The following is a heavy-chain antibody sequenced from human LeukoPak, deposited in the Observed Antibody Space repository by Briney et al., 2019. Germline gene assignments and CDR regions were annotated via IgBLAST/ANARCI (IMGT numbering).Heavy chain of an antibody. D-gene: IGHD6-13*01. V-gene: IGHV1-69*13. Sequence: SVKVSCKASGGTFSSNIIAWVRQAHGEGLEWMGGIIPAFGAARHSQTFQGRVTISADESTKTAYMELRSLTSDDTAVYYCARAAAGGALNALHSWGPGTVVTVSS. CDR1: GGTFSSNI. CDR2: IIPAFGAA. J-gene: IGHJ3*01. CDR3: ARAAAGGALNALHS.